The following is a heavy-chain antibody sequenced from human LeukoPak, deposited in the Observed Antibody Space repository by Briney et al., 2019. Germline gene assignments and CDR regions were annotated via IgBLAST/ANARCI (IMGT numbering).Heavy chain of an antibody. CDR2: IYPRDGST. V-gene: IGHV1-46*01. CDR3: ASGLVGATDTPFDY. J-gene: IGHJ4*02. CDR1: GYTFTSNY. Sequence: ASVKVSCKASGYTFTSNYIHWVRQAPGQGLEWMGMIYPRDGSTSYAQKFQGRVTMTRDTSTSTVYMELSSLRSEDTAVYYCASGLVGATDTPFDYWGQGTLVTVSS. D-gene: IGHD1-26*01.